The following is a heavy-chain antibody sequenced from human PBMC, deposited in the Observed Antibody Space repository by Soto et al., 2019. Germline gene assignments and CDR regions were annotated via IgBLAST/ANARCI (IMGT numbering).Heavy chain of an antibody. D-gene: IGHD3-3*01. CDR1: GFTFSSYG. CDR3: ARDKDFWSGYYDYYYYYMDV. V-gene: IGHV3-33*01. J-gene: IGHJ6*03. Sequence: PGGSLTLSCAASGFTFSSYGMHWVRQAPGKGLEWVAVIWYDGSNKYYADSVKGRFTISRDNSKNTLYLQMNSLRAEDTAVYYCARDKDFWSGYYDYYYYYMDVWGKGTTVTVSS. CDR2: IWYDGSNK.